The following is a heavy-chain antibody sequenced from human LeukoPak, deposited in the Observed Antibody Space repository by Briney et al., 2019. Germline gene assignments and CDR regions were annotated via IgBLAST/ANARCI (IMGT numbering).Heavy chain of an antibody. CDR1: GFTVSSNY. J-gene: IGHJ4*02. Sequence: PGGSLRLSCAASGFTVSSNYMSWVRQAPGKGLEWVSVIYSGGSTYYADSVKGRFTISRDNSKNTLYLQMNSLRAEDTAVYYCARYRRSSGWPDYYFDYWGQGTLVTVSS. CDR2: IYSGGST. D-gene: IGHD6-19*01. CDR3: ARYRRSSGWPDYYFDY. V-gene: IGHV3-53*01.